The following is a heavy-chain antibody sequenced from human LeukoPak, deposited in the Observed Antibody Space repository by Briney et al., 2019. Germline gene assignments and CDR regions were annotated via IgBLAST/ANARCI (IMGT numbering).Heavy chain of an antibody. J-gene: IGHJ4*02. CDR1: GCSFTSYW. Sequence: GESLKISCKGSGCSFTSYWIGWVRQMPGKGLEWMGIIYPGDSDTRYSPSFQGQVTISADKSISTAYLQWSSLKASDTAMYYCARYIRQYQLLPHFDYWGQGTLVTVSS. CDR3: ARYIRQYQLLPHFDY. V-gene: IGHV5-51*01. D-gene: IGHD2-2*01. CDR2: IYPGDSDT.